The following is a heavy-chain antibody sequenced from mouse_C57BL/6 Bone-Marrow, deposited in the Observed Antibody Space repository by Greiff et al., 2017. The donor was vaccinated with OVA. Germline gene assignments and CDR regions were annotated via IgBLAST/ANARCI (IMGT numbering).Heavy chain of an antibody. CDR3: TTEFLTAWFAY. CDR1: GFNFKDDY. D-gene: IGHD4-1*01. CDR2: IDPETGDT. Sequence: VQLQQSGAELVRPGASVKLSCKASGFNFKDDYMHWVTQRPEQGLEWTGWIDPETGDTEYASELQGKATITADTSSNTAYLQLSSLTAEDTAVYDGTTEFLTAWFAYGGQGTLVTVSA. J-gene: IGHJ3*01. V-gene: IGHV14-4*01.